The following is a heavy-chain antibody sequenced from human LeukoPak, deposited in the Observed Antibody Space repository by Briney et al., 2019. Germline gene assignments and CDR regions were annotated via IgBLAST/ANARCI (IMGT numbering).Heavy chain of an antibody. CDR3: AKDLGQWLVPAVAFDI. Sequence: PGGSLRLSCAASGFTFSSYAMSWVRQAPGKGLEWVSAISGSGGSTYYADSVKGRFTIPRDNSKNTLYLQMNSLRAEDTAVYYCAKDLGQWLVPAVAFDIWGQGTMVTVSS. V-gene: IGHV3-23*01. CDR2: ISGSGGST. J-gene: IGHJ3*02. D-gene: IGHD6-19*01. CDR1: GFTFSSYA.